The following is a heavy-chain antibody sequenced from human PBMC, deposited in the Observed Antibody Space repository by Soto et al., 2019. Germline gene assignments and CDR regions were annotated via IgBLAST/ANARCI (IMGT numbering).Heavy chain of an antibody. Sequence: SETLSLTCTVSGGSISSGGYYWSWIRQHPGKGLEWIGYTYYSGSTYYNPSLKSRVTISVDTSKNQFSLKLSSVTAADTAVYYCARAGYCSGGSCYFLTPYYFDYWGQGTLVTVSS. CDR1: GGSISSGGYY. J-gene: IGHJ4*02. CDR3: ARAGYCSGGSCYFLTPYYFDY. V-gene: IGHV4-31*03. CDR2: TYYSGST. D-gene: IGHD2-15*01.